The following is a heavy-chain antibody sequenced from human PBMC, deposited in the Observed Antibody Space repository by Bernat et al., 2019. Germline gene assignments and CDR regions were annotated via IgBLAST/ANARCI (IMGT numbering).Heavy chain of an antibody. Sequence: QVQLVQSGAEVKKPGASVKVSCKASGYTFTGYYMHWVRQAPGQGLEWMGWIKPSSGDTKYAQIFQGRVTMTRDTSINTAYMELSSLRSDDTALYYCARGIDAASSLDSWGQGTPVTVSS. V-gene: IGHV1-2*02. CDR3: ARGIDAASSLDS. CDR1: GYTFTGYY. D-gene: IGHD6-25*01. J-gene: IGHJ4*02. CDR2: IKPSSGDT.